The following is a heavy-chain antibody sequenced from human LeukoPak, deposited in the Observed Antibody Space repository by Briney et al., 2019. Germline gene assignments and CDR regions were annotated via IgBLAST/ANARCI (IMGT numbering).Heavy chain of an antibody. V-gene: IGHV4-34*01. Sequence: NPSETLSLTCAVYGGSFNGYYWSWIRQPPGKGLEWIGEINHSGSTNYNPSLKSRVTISVDTSKNQFSLKLSSVTAADTAVYYCARQAWTPSAYYFDYWGQGTLVTVSS. J-gene: IGHJ4*02. CDR2: INHSGST. CDR1: GGSFNGYY. CDR3: ARQAWTPSAYYFDY. D-gene: IGHD1-1*01.